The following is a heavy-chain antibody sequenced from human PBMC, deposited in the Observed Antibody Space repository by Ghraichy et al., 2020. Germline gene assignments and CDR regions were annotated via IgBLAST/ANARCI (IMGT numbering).Heavy chain of an antibody. J-gene: IGHJ4*02. CDR1: GFTFSSYA. CDR2: ISYDGSNK. Sequence: GGSLRLSCAASGFTFSSYAMHWVRQAPGKGLEWVAVISYDGSNKYYADSVKGRFTISRDNSKNTLYLQMNSLRAEDTAVYYCARGGTWGDDYWGQGTLVTVSS. CDR3: ARGGTWGDDY. V-gene: IGHV3-30*04. D-gene: IGHD1-14*01.